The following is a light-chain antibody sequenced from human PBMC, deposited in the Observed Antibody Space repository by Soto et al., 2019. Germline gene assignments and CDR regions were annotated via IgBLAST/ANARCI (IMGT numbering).Light chain of an antibody. Sequence: QSALTQPASVSGSPGQSITISCTGTSSDVGSYNLVSWYQQPPGKAPKLLIYEGSKRPSGVSNRFSGSKSGNTASLTISGLQAEDEADYCCCSDAGSGTYVFGTGTKLTVL. CDR2: EGS. J-gene: IGLJ1*01. CDR3: CSDAGSGTYV. CDR1: SSDVGSYNL. V-gene: IGLV2-23*01.